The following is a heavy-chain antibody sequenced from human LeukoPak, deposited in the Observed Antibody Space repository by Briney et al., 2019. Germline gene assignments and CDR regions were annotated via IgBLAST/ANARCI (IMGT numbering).Heavy chain of an antibody. CDR3: ARRSVAGTFAFDI. D-gene: IGHD6-19*01. CDR2: IYYSGST. J-gene: IGHJ3*02. V-gene: IGHV4-39*01. CDR1: GGSISSSSYS. Sequence: KPSETLSLTCTVSGGSISSSSYSWGWIRQPPGKGLEWIGSIYYSGSTYYDPSLKSRVTISVDTSKNQFSLKLSSVTAADTAVYYCARRSVAGTFAFDIWGQGTMVTVSS.